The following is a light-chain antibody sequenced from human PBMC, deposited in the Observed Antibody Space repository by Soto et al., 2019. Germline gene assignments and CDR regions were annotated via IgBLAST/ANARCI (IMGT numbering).Light chain of an antibody. CDR1: QSVSSN. CDR3: QQYNNWPPRGT. J-gene: IGKJ1*01. V-gene: IGKV3-15*01. Sequence: EIVMTQSPATLSVSPGERATLSCRASQSVSSNLAWYQQKPGQAPRLLIYGESTRATGIPARFSGSGSGTEFALTISSLQSEDFAVYYCQQYNNWPPRGTFGQGTKVAIK. CDR2: GES.